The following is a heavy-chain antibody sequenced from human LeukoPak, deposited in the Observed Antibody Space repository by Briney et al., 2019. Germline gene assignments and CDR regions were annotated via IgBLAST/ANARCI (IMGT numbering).Heavy chain of an antibody. CDR3: ARLGAYCSSTSC. Sequence: ASVNVSCKASGYTFTGYYMHWVRQAPGQGLEWMGWINPNSGGTNYAQKFQGRVTMTRDTSISTAYMELSRLRSDDTAVYYCARLGAYCSSTSCWGQGTLVTVSS. D-gene: IGHD2-2*01. CDR2: INPNSGGT. V-gene: IGHV1-2*02. J-gene: IGHJ4*02. CDR1: GYTFTGYY.